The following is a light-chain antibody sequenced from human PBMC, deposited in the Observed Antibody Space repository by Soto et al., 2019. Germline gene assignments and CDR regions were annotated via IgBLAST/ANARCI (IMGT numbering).Light chain of an antibody. Sequence: DIQMTQSPSSLSASVGDRVTITCQASQDISNYLNWYQQKPGKAPKLLIYDASNLETGVPSRFSGSGSGTDFTFTISSLQPEDFATYYCQQYNGYSTWTFGQGTKVDIK. V-gene: IGKV1-33*01. CDR1: QDISNY. J-gene: IGKJ1*01. CDR3: QQYNGYSTWT. CDR2: DAS.